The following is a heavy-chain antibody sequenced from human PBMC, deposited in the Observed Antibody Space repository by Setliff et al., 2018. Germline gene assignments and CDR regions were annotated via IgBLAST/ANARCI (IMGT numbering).Heavy chain of an antibody. D-gene: IGHD4-17*01. CDR2: IDPSGGYS. CDR1: GYTFTRYY. Sequence: ASVKVSCKASGYTFTRYYMHWVRQAPGQGLEWMGIIDPSGGYSNYAQKFQGRVTITRDTSNSTDYMDLSRLTSDDTAVYYCAREVLSTVVAWDYWGQGTLVTVSS. CDR3: AREVLSTVVAWDY. J-gene: IGHJ4*02. V-gene: IGHV1-46*01.